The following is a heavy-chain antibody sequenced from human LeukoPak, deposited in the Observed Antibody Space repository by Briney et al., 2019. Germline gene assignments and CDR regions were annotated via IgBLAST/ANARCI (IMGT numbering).Heavy chain of an antibody. CDR3: ARDYYDRNWFDP. Sequence: TGGSLRLSCAASGFTVSSNYMSWVRQAPGKGLEWVSVIYSGGSTYYADSVKGRFTISRDNSKNTLYLQMNSLRAEDTAVYYCARDYYDRNWFDPWGQGTLVTVSS. CDR1: GFTVSSNY. J-gene: IGHJ5*02. V-gene: IGHV3-66*02. D-gene: IGHD3-3*01. CDR2: IYSGGST.